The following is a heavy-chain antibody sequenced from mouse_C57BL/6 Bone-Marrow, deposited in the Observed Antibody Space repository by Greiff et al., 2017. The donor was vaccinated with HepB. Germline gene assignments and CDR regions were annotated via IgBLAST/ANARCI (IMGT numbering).Heavy chain of an antibody. CDR2: IDPETGGT. V-gene: IGHV1-15*01. Sequence: LQESGAELVRPGASVTLSCKASGYTFPDYEMHWVKQTPVHGLEWIGAIDPETGGTAYNQKFKGKAILTADKSSSTAYMELRSLTSEDSAVYYCTRGGWLHDVWGTGTTVTVSS. CDR3: TRGGWLHDV. D-gene: IGHD2-3*01. J-gene: IGHJ1*03. CDR1: GYTFPDYE.